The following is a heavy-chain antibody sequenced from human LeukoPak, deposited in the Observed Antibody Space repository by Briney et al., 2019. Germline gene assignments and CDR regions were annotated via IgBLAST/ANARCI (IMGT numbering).Heavy chain of an antibody. CDR3: ARDGLYTYYYDSSGYFHLNWFDP. CDR2: IIPIFGTA. J-gene: IGHJ5*02. Sequence: SVKVSCKASGGTFSSYAISWVRQAPGQGLEWMGGIIPIFGTANYAQKFQGRVTITADKSTSTAYMELSSLRSEDTAVYYCARDGLYTYYYDSSGYFHLNWFDPWGQGTLVTVSS. V-gene: IGHV1-69*06. D-gene: IGHD3-22*01. CDR1: GGTFSSYA.